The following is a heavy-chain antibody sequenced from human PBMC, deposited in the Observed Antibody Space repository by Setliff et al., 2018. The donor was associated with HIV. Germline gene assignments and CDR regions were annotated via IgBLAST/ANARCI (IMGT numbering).Heavy chain of an antibody. Sequence: ASETLSLTCAVSGYSIRDNFFWGWVRQPPGKGLEWIGSIFYTGTTYYNPSLKSRVTPSLDTSKNQFSLELTSVTAADTAVYYCARHDCGGDCSINWYDPWGQGTLVTVSS. V-gene: IGHV4-38-2*01. CDR1: GYSIRDNFF. J-gene: IGHJ5*02. CDR2: IFYTGTT. D-gene: IGHD2-21*02. CDR3: ARHDCGGDCSINWYDP.